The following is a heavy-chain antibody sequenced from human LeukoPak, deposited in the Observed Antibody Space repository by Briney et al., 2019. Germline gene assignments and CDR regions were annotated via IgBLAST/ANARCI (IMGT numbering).Heavy chain of an antibody. J-gene: IGHJ4*02. V-gene: IGHV3-15*01. D-gene: IGHD2-2*01. CDR2: IKSKTDGGTT. CDR3: TTTKIVVVPAAIRAVDY. CDR1: GFSLDDYG. Sequence: PGGSLRLSCVASGFSLDDYGMSWVRQAPGKGLEWVGRIKSKTDGGTTDYAAPVKGRFTISRDDSKNTLYLQMNSLKTEDTAVYYCTTTKIVVVPAAIRAVDYWGQGTLDTVSS.